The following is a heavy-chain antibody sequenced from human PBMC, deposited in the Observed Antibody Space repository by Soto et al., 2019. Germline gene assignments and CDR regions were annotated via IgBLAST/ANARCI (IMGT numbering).Heavy chain of an antibody. CDR1: GLIFSSYW. Sequence: PGGSLRLSCAASGLIFSSYWMSWVRQAPGKGLEWVANIKQDGSEKYYVDSVRGRFTISRDNAKNSLYLHIHSLRAEDTAVYYCAGGTGWYFDYWGQGTLVTSPQ. D-gene: IGHD6-19*01. CDR2: IKQDGSEK. J-gene: IGHJ4*02. V-gene: IGHV3-7*01. CDR3: AGGTGWYFDY.